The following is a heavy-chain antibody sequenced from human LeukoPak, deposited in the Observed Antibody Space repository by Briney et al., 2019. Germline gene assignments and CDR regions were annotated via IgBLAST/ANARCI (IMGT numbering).Heavy chain of an antibody. D-gene: IGHD3-22*01. CDR2: IKQDGSEK. CDR1: GFTFSSYW. CDR3: ARERDYYDNSGSHYYFDY. J-gene: IGHJ4*02. V-gene: IGHV3-7*01. Sequence: GGSLRLSCAASGFTFSSYWMSWVRQAPGKGLEWVANIKQDGSEKYYVDSVKGRFTISRDNAKNSLYLQMNSLRAEDTAVYYCARERDYYDNSGSHYYFDYWGQGTLVTVSS.